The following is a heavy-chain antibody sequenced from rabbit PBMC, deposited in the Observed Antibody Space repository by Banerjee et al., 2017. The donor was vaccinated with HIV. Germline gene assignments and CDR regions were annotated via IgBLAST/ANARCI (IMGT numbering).Heavy chain of an antibody. Sequence: QEQLEESGGGLVKPEGSLTLTCKASGLDFSSSYWICWVRQAPGKGLELIACIYSNGDHTDYASWAKGRFTISKTSSTTVTLQMTSLTAADTATYFCARTGGAGYGYGFNLWGPGTLVTVS. J-gene: IGHJ4*01. D-gene: IGHD6-1*01. V-gene: IGHV1S45*01. CDR2: IYSNGDHT. CDR1: GLDFSSSYW. CDR3: ARTGGAGYGYGFNL.